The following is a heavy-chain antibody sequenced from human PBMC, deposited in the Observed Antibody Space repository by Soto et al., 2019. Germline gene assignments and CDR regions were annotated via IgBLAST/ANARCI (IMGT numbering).Heavy chain of an antibody. D-gene: IGHD7-27*01. CDR2: IYNGGTT. V-gene: IGHV4-30-4*01. Sequence: QVQLQEAGPGLVKPSQNLSLTCTVSGGSINTVNYYWSWIRQSPDKGLEWIGQIYNGGTTYNNPSLTSRVTISVDTSNKQFSLKLSSVSAADTAVYYCARGPSGDKVDYWGQGTLVTVSS. CDR3: ARGPSGDKVDY. J-gene: IGHJ4*02. CDR1: GGSINTVNYY.